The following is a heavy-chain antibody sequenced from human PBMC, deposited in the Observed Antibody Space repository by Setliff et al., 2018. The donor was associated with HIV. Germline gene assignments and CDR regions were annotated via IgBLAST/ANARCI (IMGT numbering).Heavy chain of an antibody. Sequence: PSETLSLTCAVSAYSISSGYYWGWIRQPPGKGLQWIGSIYYRGSTYYNPSLKSRVTISVDTSKNQFSLKLRSVTAADTALYYCARGRYRSRWYASDHYYIDVWGKGTTVTVSS. CDR1: AYSISSGYY. J-gene: IGHJ6*03. V-gene: IGHV4-38-2*01. D-gene: IGHD6-13*01. CDR2: IYYRGST. CDR3: ARGRYRSRWYASDHYYIDV.